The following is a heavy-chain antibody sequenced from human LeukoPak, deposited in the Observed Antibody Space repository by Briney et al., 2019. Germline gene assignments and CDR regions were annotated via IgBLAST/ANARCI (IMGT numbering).Heavy chain of an antibody. D-gene: IGHD3-22*01. V-gene: IGHV4-30-2*01. Sequence: SETLSLTCAVSGGSISSGGYSWSWIRQPPGKGLEWIGYIYHSGSTYYNPSLKSRVTISVDRSKNQFSLKLSSVTAADTAVYYCARGHVRSGYPFDYWGQGTLVTVSS. CDR1: GGSISSGGYS. CDR3: ARGHVRSGYPFDY. CDR2: IYHSGST. J-gene: IGHJ4*02.